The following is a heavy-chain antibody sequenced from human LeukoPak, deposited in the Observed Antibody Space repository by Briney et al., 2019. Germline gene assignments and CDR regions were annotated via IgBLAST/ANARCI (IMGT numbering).Heavy chain of an antibody. CDR1: GGSISSGGYY. J-gene: IGHJ4*02. Sequence: KPSETLSLTCTVSGGSISSGGYYWNWIRQHPGKGLEWIGYIYYSGSTYYNPSLKSRVTISVDTSKNQFSLKLSSVTAADTAVYYCARYLIVAAAFDYWGQGTLVTVSS. CDR3: ARYLIVAAAFDY. D-gene: IGHD2-15*01. CDR2: IYYSGST. V-gene: IGHV4-31*03.